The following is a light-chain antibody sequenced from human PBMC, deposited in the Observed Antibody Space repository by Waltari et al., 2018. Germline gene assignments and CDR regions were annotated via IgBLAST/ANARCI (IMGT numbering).Light chain of an antibody. CDR1: QSISTY. Sequence: EIVLTQSPATLSLSPGERATISCRASQSISTYLGWYQQKPGQAPRLLIYDASKRATDIPARFSGSGSGTDFTLAISSLEPEDFAVYYCQHRANWPLTFGGGTKVEIK. CDR2: DAS. CDR3: QHRANWPLT. V-gene: IGKV3-11*01. J-gene: IGKJ4*01.